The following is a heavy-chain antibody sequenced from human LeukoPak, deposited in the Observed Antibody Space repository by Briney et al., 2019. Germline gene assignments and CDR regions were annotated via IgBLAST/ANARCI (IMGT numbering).Heavy chain of an antibody. CDR2: ISSYGDST. J-gene: IGHJ6*02. CDR3: ARGNRGNYYYGMDV. V-gene: IGHV3-64*02. Sequence: GGSLRLSCAASGFTFSSYAMHWVRQAPGKGLEYVSAISSYGDSTYYADSVKGRFTISRDNSKKTLYLEMGSLRAEDMAVYYCARGNRGNYYYGMDVWGQGTTVTVS. CDR1: GFTFSSYA.